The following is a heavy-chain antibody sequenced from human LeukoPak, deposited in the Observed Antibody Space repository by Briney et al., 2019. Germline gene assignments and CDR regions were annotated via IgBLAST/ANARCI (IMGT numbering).Heavy chain of an antibody. Sequence: PGGSLRLSCAASGFTVSSNYMSWVRQAPGKGLEWVSVLYSGGSTYYADSVKGRFTISRDNSKNTLYLQMNSLRAEDTAVYYCAIRGYSYGYTFDYWGQGTLVTVSS. D-gene: IGHD5-18*01. CDR3: AIRGYSYGYTFDY. V-gene: IGHV3-53*01. CDR1: GFTVSSNY. CDR2: LYSGGST. J-gene: IGHJ4*02.